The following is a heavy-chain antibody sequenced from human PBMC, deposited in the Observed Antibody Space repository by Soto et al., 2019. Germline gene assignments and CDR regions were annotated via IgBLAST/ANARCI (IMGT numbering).Heavy chain of an antibody. CDR1: SDSISSYY. CDR3: AREVPPSL. CDR2: ISYSGST. J-gene: IGHJ4*02. V-gene: IGHV4-59*01. Sequence: PSETLSLTCTVSSDSISSYYWSWIRQPPGKRLEWIGYISYSGSTDYNPSLKSRVTISGDTSKNQFSLKVSSVTAADTAVYYCAREVPPSLWGQGTLVTVSS.